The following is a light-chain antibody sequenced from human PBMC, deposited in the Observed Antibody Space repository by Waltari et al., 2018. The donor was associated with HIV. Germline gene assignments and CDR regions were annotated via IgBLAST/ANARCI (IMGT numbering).Light chain of an antibody. CDR3: QQYNSYSYT. J-gene: IGKJ2*01. CDR2: KAS. V-gene: IGKV1-5*03. CDR1: QSISSW. Sequence: DIQMTQSPSTLSASVGDRVTITCRASQSISSWLAWYQQKPGKAPTLLIYKASSLASGVPSRFSGSGSGTEFTLTISSLQPDDFATYYCQQYNSYSYTFGQGTKLEIK.